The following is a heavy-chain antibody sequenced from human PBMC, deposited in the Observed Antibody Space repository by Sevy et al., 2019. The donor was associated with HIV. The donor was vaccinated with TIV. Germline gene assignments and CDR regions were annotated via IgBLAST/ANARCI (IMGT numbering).Heavy chain of an antibody. J-gene: IGHJ5*02. D-gene: IGHD6-19*01. CDR1: GFTFSSYA. CDR2: ISYDGSNK. V-gene: IGHV3-30*04. Sequence: GGSLRLSCAASGFTFSSYAMHRVRQAPGKGLEWVAVISYDGSNKYYADSVKGRFTISRDNSKNTLYLQMNSLRAEDTAVYYCARDRDPYSSGWYGWFDPWGQGTLVTVSS. CDR3: ARDRDPYSSGWYGWFDP.